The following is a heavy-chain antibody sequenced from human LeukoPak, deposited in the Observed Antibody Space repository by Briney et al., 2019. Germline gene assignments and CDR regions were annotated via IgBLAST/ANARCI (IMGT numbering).Heavy chain of an antibody. J-gene: IGHJ4*02. CDR3: ARDLDTISK. CDR2: SRNKANSYTT. CDR1: GFTFSDHY. D-gene: IGHD3-9*01. V-gene: IGHV3-72*01. Sequence: GGSLRLSCAASGFTFSDHYMDWVRRAPGKGLEWVGRSRNKANSYTTEYAASVKGRFIISRDDSKNSLYLQMNSLKTEDTAVYYCARDLDTISKWGQGTLVTVSS.